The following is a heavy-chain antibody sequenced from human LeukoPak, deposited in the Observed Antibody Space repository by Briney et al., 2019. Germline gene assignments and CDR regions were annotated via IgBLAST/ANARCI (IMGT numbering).Heavy chain of an antibody. V-gene: IGHV4-39*07. CDR1: GGSISSSSYY. D-gene: IGHD6-13*01. CDR2: IYYSGST. J-gene: IGHJ4*02. Sequence: SETLSLTCTVSGGSISSSSYYWGWIRQPPGKGLEWIGSIYYSGSTYYNPSLKSRVTISVDTSKNQFSLKLSSVTAADTAVYYCASSSSWYKYTACYFDYWGQGTLVTVSS. CDR3: ASSSSWYKYTACYFDY.